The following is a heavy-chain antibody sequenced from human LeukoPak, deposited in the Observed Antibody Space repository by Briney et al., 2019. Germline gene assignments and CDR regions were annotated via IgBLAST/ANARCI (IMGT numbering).Heavy chain of an antibody. Sequence: GGSLRLSCAASGFTFSSYAMSWVRQAPGKGLEWVSAISGSGGSTYYADSVKGRFTISRDNSKNTLYLQVNSLRAEDTAVYYCARDCRDGYGNLETGCYWGQGTLVTVSS. V-gene: IGHV3-23*01. CDR2: ISGSGGST. J-gene: IGHJ4*02. CDR1: GFTFSSYA. D-gene: IGHD5-24*01. CDR3: ARDCRDGYGNLETGCY.